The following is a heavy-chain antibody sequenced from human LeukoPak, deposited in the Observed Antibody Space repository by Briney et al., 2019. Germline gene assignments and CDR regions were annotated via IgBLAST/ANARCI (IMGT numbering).Heavy chain of an antibody. J-gene: IGHJ4*02. CDR2: INEDGSTT. CDR3: VRDLGGRSGH. CDR1: GFTFSSNW. D-gene: IGHD1-26*01. V-gene: IGHV3-74*01. Sequence: GGSLRLSCAASGFTFSSNWMHWVRQAPGKGLVWVSRINEDGSTTNYADSVKGRSTIFKDNAKNMLCLQMNSLRAEDTAVYYCVRDLGGRSGHWGQGTLVTVSS.